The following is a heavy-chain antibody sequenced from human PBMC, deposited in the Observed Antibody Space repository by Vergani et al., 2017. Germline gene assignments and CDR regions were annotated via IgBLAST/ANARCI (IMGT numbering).Heavy chain of an antibody. Sequence: QVQLVQSGAEVKKPGSSVKVSCKASGGTFSSYAISWVRQAPGQGLEWMGGIIPISGTANYAQKFQGRVTMTRDTSISTAYMELSRLRSDDTAVYYCARFGYCSSTTLCNNWFDPWGQGTLVTVSS. D-gene: IGHD2-2*01. CDR3: ARFGYCSSTTLCNNWFDP. CDR1: GGTFSSYA. CDR2: IIPISGTA. J-gene: IGHJ5*02. V-gene: IGHV1-69*06.